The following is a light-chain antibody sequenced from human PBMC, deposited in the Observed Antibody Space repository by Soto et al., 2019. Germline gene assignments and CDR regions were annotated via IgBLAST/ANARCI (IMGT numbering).Light chain of an antibody. Sequence: QSALTQPRSVSGSPGQSVTISCTGTNSDVGGYNYVSWYQQHPGKAPKLMIFDVTKRPSGVPDHFSGSKSGNTASLTISGLQAEDEADYYCCSYAGTYSLVFGGGTKLTVL. V-gene: IGLV2-11*01. J-gene: IGLJ2*01. CDR1: NSDVGGYNY. CDR2: DVT. CDR3: CSYAGTYSLV.